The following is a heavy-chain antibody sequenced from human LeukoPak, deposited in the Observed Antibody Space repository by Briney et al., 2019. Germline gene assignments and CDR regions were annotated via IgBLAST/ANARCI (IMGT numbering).Heavy chain of an antibody. CDR1: GFTFSSYG. CDR3: AKWNGNSARFDY. J-gene: IGHJ4*02. Sequence: AGGSLRLSCAASGFTFSSYGMSWVRQAPGKGLEWVSAISGSGGSTYYADSVKGRFTISRDNSKNTLYLQMNSLRAEDTAVYYCAKWNGNSARFDYWGQGTLVTVSS. D-gene: IGHD4-23*01. CDR2: ISGSGGST. V-gene: IGHV3-23*01.